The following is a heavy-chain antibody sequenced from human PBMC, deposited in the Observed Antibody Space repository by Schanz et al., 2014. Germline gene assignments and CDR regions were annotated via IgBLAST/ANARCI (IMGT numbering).Heavy chain of an antibody. V-gene: IGHV3-48*01. CDR2: ISGSSRTI. D-gene: IGHD1-26*01. Sequence: EVQLVESGGGLIQPGGSLRLSCAASGFGFSSYSMNWVRQAPGKGLEWVSYISGSSRTIYYADSMKGRFTVSRDNAENALYLQMNSLRAEGTGLYFCARGGSGSHYLLDYWGQGTLVTVSS. CDR3: ARGGSGSHYLLDY. CDR1: GFGFSSYS. J-gene: IGHJ4*02.